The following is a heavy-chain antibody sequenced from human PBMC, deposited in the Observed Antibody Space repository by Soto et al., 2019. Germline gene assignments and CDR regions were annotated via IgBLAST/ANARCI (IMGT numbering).Heavy chain of an antibody. V-gene: IGHV6-1*01. D-gene: IGHD4-17*01. J-gene: IGHJ5*02. CDR3: ATDYGDYSRLWFDP. CDR2: TYYRSKWYN. CDR1: GDSVSSNSAA. Sequence: SQTLSLTCAISGDSVSSNSAAWNWIRQSTLRGLEWLGRTYYRSKWYNDYAVSVKSRITINPDTSKNQFSLQLNSVTPEVTAVYYCATDYGDYSRLWFDPWGQGTLVTVSS.